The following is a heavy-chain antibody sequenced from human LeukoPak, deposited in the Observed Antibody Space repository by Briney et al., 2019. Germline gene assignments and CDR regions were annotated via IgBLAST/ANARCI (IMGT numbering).Heavy chain of an antibody. J-gene: IGHJ4*02. CDR2: IKSKTDGGTT. CDR1: GFTFSNAW. Sequence: GGSLRLSCAASGFTFSNAWMSWVRQAPGKGLEWVGRIKSKTDGGTTDYAAPVKGRFTISRDDSKNTLYLQMNSLKTEDTAVYYCTTGSQLAYCGGDCSSYYFDYWGQGTLVTVSS. CDR3: TTGSQLAYCGGDCSSYYFDY. D-gene: IGHD2-21*02. V-gene: IGHV3-15*01.